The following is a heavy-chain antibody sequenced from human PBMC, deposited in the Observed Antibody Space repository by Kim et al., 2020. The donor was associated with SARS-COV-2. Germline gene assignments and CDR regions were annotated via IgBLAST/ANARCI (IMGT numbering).Heavy chain of an antibody. CDR1: GFTVSSNY. V-gene: IGHV3-53*04. CDR3: ARGGKGGFCSGGSCYRDAFDI. Sequence: GGSLRLSCAASGFTVSSNYMSWVRQAPGKGLEWVSVIYSGGSTYYADSVKGRFTISRHNSKNTLYLQMNSLRAEDTAVYYCARGGKGGFCSGGSCYRDAFDIWGQGTMVTVSS. J-gene: IGHJ3*02. D-gene: IGHD2-15*01. CDR2: IYSGGST.